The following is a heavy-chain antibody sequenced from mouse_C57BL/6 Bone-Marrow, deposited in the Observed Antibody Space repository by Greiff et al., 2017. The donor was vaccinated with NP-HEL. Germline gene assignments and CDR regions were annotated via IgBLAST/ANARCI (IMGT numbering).Heavy chain of an antibody. CDR1: GFTFSDYY. CDR3: AREDYYGNY. J-gene: IGHJ3*01. V-gene: IGHV5-12*01. D-gene: IGHD2-1*01. CDR2: ISNGGGST. Sequence: EVMLVESGGGLVQPGGSLKLSCAASGFTFSDYYMYWVRQTPEKRLEWVAYISNGGGSTYYPDTVKGRFTISRDNAKNTLYLQMSRLKSEDTAMYYCAREDYYGNYWGQGTLVTVSA.